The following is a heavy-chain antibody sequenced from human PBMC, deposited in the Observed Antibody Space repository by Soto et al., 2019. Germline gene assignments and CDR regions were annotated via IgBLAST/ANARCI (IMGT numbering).Heavy chain of an antibody. CDR3: ARDTPLGDYYYGMDV. V-gene: IGHV4-31*03. J-gene: IGHJ6*02. CDR1: GGSISSGGYY. CDR2: IYYSGST. Sequence: SETLSLTCTVSGGSISSGGYYWSWIRQHPGKGLEWIGYIYYSGSTYYNPSLKSRVTISVDTSKNQFSLKLSSVTAADTAVYYCARDTPLGDYYYGMDVWGQGTTVTVSS.